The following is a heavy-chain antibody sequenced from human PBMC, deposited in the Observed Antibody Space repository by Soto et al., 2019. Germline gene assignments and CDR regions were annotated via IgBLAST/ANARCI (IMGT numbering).Heavy chain of an antibody. D-gene: IGHD7-27*01. V-gene: IGHV3-23*01. J-gene: IGHJ4*02. CDR3: AKDFGPLTGILTCFDY. CDR2: ISGSGGST. Sequence: GGSLRLSCAASGFTFSSYAMSWVRQAPGKGLEWVSAISGSGGSTYYADSVKGRFTISRDNSKNTLYLQMNSLRAEDTAVYYCAKDFGPLTGILTCFDYLGQGALVTVSS. CDR1: GFTFSSYA.